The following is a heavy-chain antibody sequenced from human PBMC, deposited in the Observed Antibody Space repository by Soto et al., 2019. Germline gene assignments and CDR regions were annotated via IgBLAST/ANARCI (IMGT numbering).Heavy chain of an antibody. D-gene: IGHD6-19*01. J-gene: IGHJ6*03. CDR1: GGSFSGYY. CDR2: INHSGST. Sequence: SETLSLTCAVYGGSFSGYYWSWIRQPPGKGLEWIGEINHSGSTNYNPSLKSRVTISVDTSKNQFSVKLSSVTAADTAVYYCARAAYSSGWSPRYMDVWGKGTTVTVSS. V-gene: IGHV4-34*01. CDR3: ARAAYSSGWSPRYMDV.